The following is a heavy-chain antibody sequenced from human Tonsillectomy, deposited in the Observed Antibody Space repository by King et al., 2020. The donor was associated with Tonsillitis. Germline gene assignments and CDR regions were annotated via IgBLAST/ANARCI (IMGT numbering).Heavy chain of an antibody. CDR2: IYPDNADS. D-gene: IGHD3-10*01. V-gene: IGHV5-51*01. CDR3: TRRGGFADADDY. J-gene: IGHJ4*02. CDR1: GYNFAKYW. Sequence: QLVQSGTEVKKPGESLKISCKGSGYNFAKYWIGWVRQMPGKGLEWMGIIYPDNADSRYSPSVQGHVTISVDTSINTAYLQVNSLKASDTGMYYCTRRGGFADADDYWGQGTLVTVSS.